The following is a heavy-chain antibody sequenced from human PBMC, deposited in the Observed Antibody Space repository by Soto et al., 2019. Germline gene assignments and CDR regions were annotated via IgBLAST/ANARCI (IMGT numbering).Heavy chain of an antibody. D-gene: IGHD6-19*01. Sequence: VASVKVSCKASGYTFTSYYMHWVRQAPGQGLEWMGIINPSGGSTSYAQKFQGRVTMTRDTSTSTVYMELSSLRSEDTAVYYCARDQAVAGTGVEYFDYWGQGTLVTVSS. CDR2: INPSGGST. CDR3: ARDQAVAGTGVEYFDY. V-gene: IGHV1-46*01. J-gene: IGHJ4*02. CDR1: GYTFTSYY.